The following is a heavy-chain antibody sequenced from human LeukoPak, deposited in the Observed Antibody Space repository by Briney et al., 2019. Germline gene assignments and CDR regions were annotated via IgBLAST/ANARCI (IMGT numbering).Heavy chain of an antibody. CDR1: GYSIGSGYY. V-gene: IGHV4-38-2*02. D-gene: IGHD2-8*01. Sequence: SETLSLTCTVSGYSIGSGYYWGWIRQPPGKGLEWIRSIYHSGSTYYNPSLKSRVTISVDTSKNQFSLKLRSVTAADTAVYYCARVTSRLGVCDYWGQGSLVTVSS. CDR3: ARVTSRLGVCDY. J-gene: IGHJ4*02. CDR2: IYHSGST.